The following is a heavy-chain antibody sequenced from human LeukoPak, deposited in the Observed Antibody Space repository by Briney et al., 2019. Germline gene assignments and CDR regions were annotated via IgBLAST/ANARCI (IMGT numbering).Heavy chain of an antibody. J-gene: IGHJ6*02. D-gene: IGHD4-17*01. Sequence: GGSLRLSCTASGFTVSSNDMSWVRQAPGKGLEWVSVIYSGGSTYYADSVKGRFTISRDNSKHTLYLQMNSLRAEDTAVYYCARDYGDYDSMHVWGQGTTVTVSS. CDR2: IYSGGST. V-gene: IGHV3-53*01. CDR3: ARDYGDYDSMHV. CDR1: GFTVSSND.